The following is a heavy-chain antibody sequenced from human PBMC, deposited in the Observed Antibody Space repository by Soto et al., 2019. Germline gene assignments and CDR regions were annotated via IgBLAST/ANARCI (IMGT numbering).Heavy chain of an antibody. CDR1: GYSISSGYY. CDR2: IYHSGST. V-gene: IGHV4-38-2*01. J-gene: IGHJ4*02. CDR3: ASHHGHTN. Sequence: SETLSLTCAVSGYSISSGYYWGWIRQPPGKGLEWIGSIYHSGSTYYNPSLKSRVTISVDTSKNQFSLKLSSVTAADTAVYYCASHHGHTNWGQGTRVTFSS. D-gene: IGHD4-17*01.